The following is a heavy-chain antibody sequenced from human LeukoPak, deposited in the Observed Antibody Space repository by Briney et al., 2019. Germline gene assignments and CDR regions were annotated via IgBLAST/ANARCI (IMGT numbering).Heavy chain of an antibody. CDR1: GGSTSSGSYY. J-gene: IGHJ4*02. CDR2: IYTSGST. D-gene: IGHD2-15*01. V-gene: IGHV4-61*02. Sequence: SQTLSLTCTVSGGSTSSGSYYWSWIRQPAGKGLEWIGRIYTSGSTNYNPSLKSRVTISVDTSKNQFSLKLSSVTAADTAVYYCARYCSGAYYFDYWGQGTLLTVSS. CDR3: ARYCSGAYYFDY.